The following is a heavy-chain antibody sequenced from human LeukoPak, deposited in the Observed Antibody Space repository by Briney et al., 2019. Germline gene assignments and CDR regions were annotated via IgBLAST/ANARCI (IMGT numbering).Heavy chain of an antibody. D-gene: IGHD4-17*01. CDR1: GYTFTSYD. CDR3: ARDYGDYLFDY. CDR2: MNPNNGNT. J-gene: IGHJ4*02. Sequence: GASVKVSCKASGYTFTSYDIHWVRQATGQGLEWMGCMNPNNGNTGYAQKFQGRVTITRNTSISTAYMELSSLRSEDTAVYYCARDYGDYLFDYWGQGTLVTVSS. V-gene: IGHV1-8*03.